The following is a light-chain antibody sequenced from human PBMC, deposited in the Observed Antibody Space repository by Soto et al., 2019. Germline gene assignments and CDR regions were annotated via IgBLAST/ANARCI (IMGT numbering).Light chain of an antibody. CDR3: SSYAGINNLGV. CDR2: EVN. V-gene: IGLV2-8*01. J-gene: IGLJ1*01. CDR1: SSDVGGYKY. Sequence: SALTQPPSASGSPGQSVTISCTGTSSDVGGYKYVSWYQQHPGKAPKLMIFEVNKRLSGVPDRFSGSKSGNTASLTVSGIQAEDEADYYCSSYAGINNLGVFGTGTKLTVL.